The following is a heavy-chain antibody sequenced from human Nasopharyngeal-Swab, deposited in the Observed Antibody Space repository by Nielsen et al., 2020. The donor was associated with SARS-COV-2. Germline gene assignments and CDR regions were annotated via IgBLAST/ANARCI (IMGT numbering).Heavy chain of an antibody. Sequence: GESLKISCVASGFTYDDYAMHWVRQAPGKGLEWVAILWHDGSKEYCADSLKDRFTISRDNSKNTLYLQMNSLRAEDTAVYFCARDLSGSIDYWGQGTLVTVSS. CDR2: LWHDGSKE. J-gene: IGHJ4*02. V-gene: IGHV3-33*08. CDR3: ARDLSGSIDY. CDR1: GFTYDDYA. D-gene: IGHD3-10*01.